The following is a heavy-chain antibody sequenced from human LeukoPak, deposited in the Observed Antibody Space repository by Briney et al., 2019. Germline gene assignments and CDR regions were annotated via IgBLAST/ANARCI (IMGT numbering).Heavy chain of an antibody. CDR2: INPNSGGT. Sequence: ASVKVSCKASGYTFTGYYMHWVRQAPGQGLEWMGWINPNSGGTNYAQKFQGRVTMTRDTSISTAYMELSRLRSDDTAVYYCARGREETFWTNYYYYMDVWGKGTTVTVSS. D-gene: IGHD3/OR15-3a*01. J-gene: IGHJ6*03. V-gene: IGHV1-2*02. CDR3: ARGREETFWTNYYYYMDV. CDR1: GYTFTGYY.